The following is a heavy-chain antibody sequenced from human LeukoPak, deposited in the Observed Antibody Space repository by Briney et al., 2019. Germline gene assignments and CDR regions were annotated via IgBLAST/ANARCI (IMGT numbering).Heavy chain of an antibody. J-gene: IGHJ4*02. CDR1: GGSFSGYY. V-gene: IGHV4-34*01. CDR2: INHSGST. CDR3: ARGLLDPEPPVY. Sequence: PSETLSLTCAVYGGSFSGYYWSWIRQPPGKGLEWIGEINHSGSTNYNPSLKSRVTISVDTSKNQFSLKLSSVTAADTAVYYCARGLLDPEPPVYWGQGTLVTVSS. D-gene: IGHD1-14*01.